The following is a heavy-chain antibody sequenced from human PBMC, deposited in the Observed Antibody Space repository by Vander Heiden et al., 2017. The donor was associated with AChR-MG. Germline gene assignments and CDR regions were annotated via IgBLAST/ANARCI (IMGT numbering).Heavy chain of an antibody. Sequence: QVQLVQSGAEVKKPGASVKVSCKASGYTFTGYYMHWVRQAPGQGLEWMGWINPNSGGTNYAQNFQGRVTMTRDTSISTAYMELSRLRSDDTAVYYCASSGELLGWFDPWGQGTLVTVSS. D-gene: IGHD1-26*01. V-gene: IGHV1-2*02. CDR2: INPNSGGT. J-gene: IGHJ5*02. CDR3: ASSGELLGWFDP. CDR1: GYTFTGYY.